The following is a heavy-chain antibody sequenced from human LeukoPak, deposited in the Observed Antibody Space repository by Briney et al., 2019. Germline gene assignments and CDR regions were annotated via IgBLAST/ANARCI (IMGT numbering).Heavy chain of an antibody. CDR3: ARDSAPARTSWYFDL. CDR1: GGSFSSHY. V-gene: IGHV4-59*11. D-gene: IGHD1-14*01. CDR2: YTGDANYNPT. J-gene: IGHJ2*01. Sequence: SETLSLTCTVSGGSFSSHYWTWIRHPPGKALEWIGYYTGDANYNPTKYNPFLRSRATISLDTSTNQFSLKLSSVTAADTAVYYCARDSAPARTSWYFDLWGRGTLVTASS.